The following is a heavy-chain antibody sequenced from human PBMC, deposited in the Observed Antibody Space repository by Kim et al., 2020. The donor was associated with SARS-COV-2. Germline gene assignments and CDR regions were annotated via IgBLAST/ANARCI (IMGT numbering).Heavy chain of an antibody. Sequence: SETLSLTCTVSGDSISSSSHYWGWIRQPPGKGLEWIGSIYYSGSTYYNPSLKSRVTISVNTSKNQFSLKLSSVTAADTAVYYCARHQRYSNTWYAGTRLDYWGQGTLVTVSS. D-gene: IGHD6-13*01. CDR1: GDSISSSSHY. J-gene: IGHJ4*02. V-gene: IGHV4-39*01. CDR3: ARHQRYSNTWYAGTRLDY. CDR2: IYYSGST.